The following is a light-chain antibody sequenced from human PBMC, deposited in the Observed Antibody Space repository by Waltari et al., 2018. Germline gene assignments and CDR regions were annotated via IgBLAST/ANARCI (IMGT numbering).Light chain of an antibody. J-gene: IGKJ1*01. CDR1: QSVGRS. CDR3: QHYVRLPAT. Sequence: EIVLTQSPGTLSLSPGERATLACRASQSVGRSLAWYQQKPGQAPMLLIYGASRRATGIPDRFSGSGSGTDFSLTISTLEPEDFAVYYCQHYVRLPATFGQGTKVEI. V-gene: IGKV3-20*01. CDR2: GAS.